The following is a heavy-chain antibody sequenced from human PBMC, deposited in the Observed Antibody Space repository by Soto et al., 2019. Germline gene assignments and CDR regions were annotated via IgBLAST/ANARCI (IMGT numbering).Heavy chain of an antibody. CDR1: GGSFSGYY. Sequence: PSETLSLTYAVYGGSFSGYYWSWIRQPPGKGLEWIGEINHSGSTNYNPSLKSRVTISVDTSKNQFSLKLSSVTAADTDVYYCARRSLTIFGVVTNWFDPWGQGTLVTVSS. CDR2: INHSGST. J-gene: IGHJ5*02. CDR3: ARRSLTIFGVVTNWFDP. D-gene: IGHD3-3*01. V-gene: IGHV4-34*01.